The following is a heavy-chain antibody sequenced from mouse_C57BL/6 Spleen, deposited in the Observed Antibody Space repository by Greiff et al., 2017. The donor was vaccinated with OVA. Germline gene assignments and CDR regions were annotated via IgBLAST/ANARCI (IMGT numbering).Heavy chain of an antibody. J-gene: IGHJ2*01. CDR2: IYPRSGNT. CDR1: GYTFTSYG. Sequence: VQLQESGAELARPGASVKLSCKASGYTFTSYGISWVKQRTGQGLEWIGEIYPRSGNTYYNEKFKGKATLTADKSSSTAYMELRSLTSEDSAVYFCARSLYGYDGIFDYWGQGTTLTVSS. V-gene: IGHV1-81*01. D-gene: IGHD2-2*01. CDR3: ARSLYGYDGIFDY.